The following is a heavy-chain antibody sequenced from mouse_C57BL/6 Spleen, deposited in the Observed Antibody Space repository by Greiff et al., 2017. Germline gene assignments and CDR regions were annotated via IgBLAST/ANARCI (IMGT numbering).Heavy chain of an antibody. Sequence: QVQLQQSGAELVMPGASVKLSCKASGYTFTSYWMHWVKQRPGQGLEWIGEIDPSDSYTNYNQKFKGKSTLTVDKSSSTAYMQLSSLTSEDSAVYYCARSYGNYAMDYWGQGTSVTVSS. CDR3: ARSYGNYAMDY. D-gene: IGHD2-1*01. CDR2: IDPSDSYT. CDR1: GYTFTSYW. J-gene: IGHJ4*01. V-gene: IGHV1-69*01.